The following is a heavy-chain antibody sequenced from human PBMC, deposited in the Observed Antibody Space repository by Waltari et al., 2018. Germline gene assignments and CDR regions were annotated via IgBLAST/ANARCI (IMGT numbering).Heavy chain of an antibody. CDR3: AKAPYQLPYLES. CDR2: RSGSSAAI. Sequence: LESGGGLVQPGGSLKLSCAASGFTFGNFAMNWVRQAPGGGLECVSVRSGSSAAIHFADSLKGRFTVSRDNSNNTLYLQMNRLTAEDTAIYDCAKAPYQLPYLESWGRGTLVTVSS. D-gene: IGHD2-2*01. V-gene: IGHV3-23*01. J-gene: IGHJ1*01. CDR1: GFTFGNFA.